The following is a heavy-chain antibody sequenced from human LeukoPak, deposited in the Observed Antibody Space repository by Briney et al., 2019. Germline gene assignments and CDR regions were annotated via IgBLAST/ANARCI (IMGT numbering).Heavy chain of an antibody. D-gene: IGHD3-22*01. V-gene: IGHV4-61*08. Sequence: SETLSLTCSVSGGYISSGGYYWSWIRQPPGKGLEWIGYIYYSGSTNYNPSLKSRVTMSVDTSKNQFSLKLSSVTAADTAVYYCARVDYDSSGYSDYWGQGTLVTVSS. CDR3: ARVDYDSSGYSDY. J-gene: IGHJ4*02. CDR1: GGYISSGGYY. CDR2: IYYSGST.